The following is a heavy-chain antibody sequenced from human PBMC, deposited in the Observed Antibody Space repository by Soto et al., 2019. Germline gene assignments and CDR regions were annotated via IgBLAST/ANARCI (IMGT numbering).Heavy chain of an antibody. D-gene: IGHD6-13*01. V-gene: IGHV1-69*01. CDR2: IIPIFGPA. J-gene: IGHJ4*02. Sequence: QVQLVQSGAEVKKPGSSVKVSCKASGGTLSRSAISWVRQAPGQGLEWMGGIIPIFGPAINAQKFRGRVSIIADESTRTAYMEMSSLRSDDTAVYYCGTGSSWTKVESWGQGTLVTVSS. CDR1: GGTLSRSA. CDR3: GTGSSWTKVES.